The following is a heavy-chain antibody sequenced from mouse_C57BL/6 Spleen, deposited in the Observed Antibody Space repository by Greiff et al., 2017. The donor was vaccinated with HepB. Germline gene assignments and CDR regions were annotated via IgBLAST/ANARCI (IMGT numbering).Heavy chain of an antibody. J-gene: IGHJ4*01. D-gene: IGHD2-5*01. V-gene: IGHV7-3*01. CDR3: ASPAYYSNYGGVNYAMDY. CDR2: IRNKANGYTS. Sequence: DVLLVESGGGLVQPGGSLSLSCAASGFTFTDYYMRWVRQPPGKALEWLGFIRNKANGYTSEYSASVKVRFTISRDNSQSILYLQMNALRDEDSATYYCASPAYYSNYGGVNYAMDYWGQGTSVTVSS. CDR1: GFTFTDYY.